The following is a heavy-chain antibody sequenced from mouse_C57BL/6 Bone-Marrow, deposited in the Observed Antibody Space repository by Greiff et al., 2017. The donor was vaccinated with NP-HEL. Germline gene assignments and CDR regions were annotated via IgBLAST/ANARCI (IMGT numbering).Heavy chain of an antibody. CDR3: TRPLITRYYYAMDY. J-gene: IGHJ4*01. CDR2: IRNKANNHAT. Sequence: DVHLVESGGGLVHSGGSMKLSCAASGFTFSDAWMDLVRQSPEKGLEWVAEIRNKANNHATYYAESVKGRFTISRDDSKSSVYLQMNSLRAEDTGMYYCTRPLITRYYYAMDYWGQGTSVTVSS. CDR1: GFTFSDAW. D-gene: IGHD1-1*01. V-gene: IGHV6-6*01.